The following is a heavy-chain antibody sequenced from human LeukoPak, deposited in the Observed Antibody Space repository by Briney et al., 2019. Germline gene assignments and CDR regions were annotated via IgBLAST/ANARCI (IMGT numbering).Heavy chain of an antibody. CDR3: AKDNSLIYYYYGMDV. Sequence: GGSLSLSCAASGFTFSSIAMSWVRKAPAKGLEWVSAISGSGGSTYYADSVKGRFTISRDNSKNTLYLQMNSLRAEDTAVYYCAKDNSLIYYYYGMDVWGQGTTVTVSS. J-gene: IGHJ6*02. D-gene: IGHD2-8*01. CDR2: ISGSGGST. CDR1: GFTFSSIA. V-gene: IGHV3-23*01.